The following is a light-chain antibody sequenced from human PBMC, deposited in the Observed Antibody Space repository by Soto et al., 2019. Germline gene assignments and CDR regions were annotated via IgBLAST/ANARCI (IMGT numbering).Light chain of an antibody. CDR1: TSNIGTFY. CDR2: LGD. CDR3: AAWDDNLNAYV. J-gene: IGLJ1*01. Sequence: QSVLTQPPSASSTPGQTVTISCSGSTSNIGTFYVYWYQHLPGTAPKLLIYLGDQRASGVSDRFPGSKSGTSASLAINGLRSDDEADYYCAAWDDNLNAYVFGSGTKVTVL. V-gene: IGLV1-47*02.